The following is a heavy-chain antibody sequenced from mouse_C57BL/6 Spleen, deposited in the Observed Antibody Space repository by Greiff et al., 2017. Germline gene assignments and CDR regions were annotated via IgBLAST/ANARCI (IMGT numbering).Heavy chain of an antibody. CDR2: IRSKSSNYAT. D-gene: IGHD4-1*01. CDR1: GFTFNTYA. Sequence: EVMLVESGGGLVQPKGSLKLSCAASGFTFNTYAMHWVRQAPGTGLEWVARIRSKSSNYATYYADSVKDRFTISRDESQSMLYLQMNNLKTEDTTLNYCVGTGPSYWYVDVWGTGTTVTVSS. J-gene: IGHJ1*03. V-gene: IGHV10-3*01. CDR3: VGTGPSYWYVDV.